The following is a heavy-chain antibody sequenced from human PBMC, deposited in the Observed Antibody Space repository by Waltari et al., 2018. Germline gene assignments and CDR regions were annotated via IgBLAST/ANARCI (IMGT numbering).Heavy chain of an antibody. Sequence: EVQVVESGGGSIQPGESLRLSCEVSGFTFYNHAIHWVRQLPGRGLQWVAGISWNGGKKEYADSVKGRFTISRDNAKNSVYLQMNNLRAEDTAIYYCGRYLNMWGLGTMVTVSS. CDR2: ISWNGGKK. D-gene: IGHD1-1*01. J-gene: IGHJ3*02. V-gene: IGHV3-9*01. CDR3: GRYLNM. CDR1: GFTFYNHA.